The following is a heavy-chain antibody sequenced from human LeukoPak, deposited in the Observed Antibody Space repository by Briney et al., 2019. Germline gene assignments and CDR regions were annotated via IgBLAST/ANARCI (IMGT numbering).Heavy chain of an antibody. V-gene: IGHV1-18*01. J-gene: IGHJ4*02. CDR1: GGTFSSYA. Sequence: EASVKVSCKASGGTFSSYAISWVRQAPGQGLEWMGWISAYNGNTNYAQKLQGRVTMTTDTSTSTAYMELRSLRSDDTAVYYCARDIGLFSGWYEVYDYWGQGTLVTVSS. CDR3: ARDIGLFSGWYEVYDY. CDR2: ISAYNGNT. D-gene: IGHD6-19*01.